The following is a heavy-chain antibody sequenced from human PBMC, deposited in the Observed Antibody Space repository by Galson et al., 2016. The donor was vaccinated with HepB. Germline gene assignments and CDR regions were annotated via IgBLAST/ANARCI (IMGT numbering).Heavy chain of an antibody. D-gene: IGHD3-10*01. CDR3: AREAYGSGSYYLDY. V-gene: IGHV3-11*01. CDR1: GFTFSDYY. Sequence: SLRLSCAASGFTFSDYYMTWIRQAPGKGLEWVSYSSSSGSTINYADSVKGRFTISRDNAKKSLYLQMNSLRVEDTAVYYCAREAYGSGSYYLDYWGQGTTVTVSS. CDR2: SSSSGSTI. J-gene: IGHJ4*02.